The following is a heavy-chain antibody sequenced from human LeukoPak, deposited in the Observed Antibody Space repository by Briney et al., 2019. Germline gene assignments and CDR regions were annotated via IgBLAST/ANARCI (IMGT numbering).Heavy chain of an antibody. D-gene: IGHD2-2*01. Sequence: PGGSVRLSCADSGFTVSSNYMSWVRQAPGKGLEWVSVIYSGGTTYYADSVKGRFTISRDNSKNMLYLQMNSLRPEDTAVYYCTKAQDCSGISCYNRGVSSYWGQGTQVTVSS. CDR1: GFTVSSNY. J-gene: IGHJ4*02. V-gene: IGHV3-66*01. CDR3: TKAQDCSGISCYNRGVSSY. CDR2: IYSGGTT.